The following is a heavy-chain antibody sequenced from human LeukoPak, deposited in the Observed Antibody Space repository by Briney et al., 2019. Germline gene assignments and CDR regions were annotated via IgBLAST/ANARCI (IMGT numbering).Heavy chain of an antibody. D-gene: IGHD2-21*01. CDR2: IRYEGTNK. CDR3: AKDHTLRAGDRDAFYI. J-gene: IGHJ3*02. Sequence: GGSLRLSCAASGFTFSLYGMHWVRQAPGKGLEWVAFIRYEGTNKEYADSVTGRFTISRDNSKNKVYLLMNSLRAEDTAVYYCAKDHTLRAGDRDAFYIWGQGTMVTVSS. V-gene: IGHV3-30*02. CDR1: GFTFSLYG.